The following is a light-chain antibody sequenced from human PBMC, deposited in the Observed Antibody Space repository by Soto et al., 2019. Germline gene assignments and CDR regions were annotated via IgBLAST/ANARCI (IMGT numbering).Light chain of an antibody. J-gene: IGLJ2*01. CDR3: QSYDSSLSVHVV. CDR1: RSNIGAGYD. CDR2: GNS. V-gene: IGLV1-40*01. Sequence: QSVLTQPPSVSGAPGQRVTISCTGSRSNIGAGYDVHWYQQLPGTAPKLLIYGNSNRPSGVPDRFSGSKSGTSASLAITGLQAEDEADYYCQSYDSSLSVHVVFGGGTKLTVL.